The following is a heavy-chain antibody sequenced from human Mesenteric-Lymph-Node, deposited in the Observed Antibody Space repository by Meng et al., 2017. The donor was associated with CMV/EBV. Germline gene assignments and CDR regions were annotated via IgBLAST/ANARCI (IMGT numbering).Heavy chain of an antibody. J-gene: IGHJ6*02. V-gene: IGHV3-48*04. D-gene: IGHD6-25*01. CDR3: ARAADAYYYYGMDV. Sequence: GGSLRLSCAASGFTFSSYSMNWVRQAPGKGLEWIAFISNTGRTLHYADSVKGRFTISRDNARRSLYLQMNSLRGEDTAMYYCARAADAYYYYGMDVWGQGTTVTVSS. CDR2: ISNTGRTL. CDR1: GFTFSSYS.